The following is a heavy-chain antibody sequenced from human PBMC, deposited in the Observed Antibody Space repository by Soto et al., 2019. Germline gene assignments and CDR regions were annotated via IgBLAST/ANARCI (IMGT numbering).Heavy chain of an antibody. CDR2: ISGSGGST. CDR1: GFTFSSYA. Sequence: EVQLLESGGGLVQPGGSLRLSCAASGFTFSSYAMSWVRQAPGKGLEWVSAISGSGGSTYYADSVKGRFTMSRDNSKKTLYRLITSLRAEDMAVYYCAKARYSYGSGRYFAYWGQGTLVTVSS. CDR3: AKARYSYGSGRYFAY. V-gene: IGHV3-23*01. D-gene: IGHD3-10*01. J-gene: IGHJ4*02.